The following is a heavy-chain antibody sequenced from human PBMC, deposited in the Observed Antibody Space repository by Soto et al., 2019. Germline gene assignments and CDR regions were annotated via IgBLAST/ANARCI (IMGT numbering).Heavy chain of an antibody. Sequence: SETLSLTCTVSGGSISSGGYYWSWIRQHPGKGLEWIGYIYYSGSTYYNPSLKRRVTISVNTTKNQFSLKLSSVTAADTAVYYCARARRAYYYDSSGYPAPHFDYWGQGTLVTVSS. CDR3: ARARRAYYYDSSGYPAPHFDY. V-gene: IGHV4-31*03. J-gene: IGHJ4*02. D-gene: IGHD3-22*01. CDR2: IYYSGST. CDR1: GGSISSGGYY.